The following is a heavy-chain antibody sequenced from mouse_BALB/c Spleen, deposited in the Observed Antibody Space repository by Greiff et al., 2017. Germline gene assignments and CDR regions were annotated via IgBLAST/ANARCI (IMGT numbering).Heavy chain of an antibody. CDR2: ISSGGSYT. CDR3: TRELLRPHFDY. Sequence: EVQLQESGGGLVKPGGSLKLSCAASGFPFSSYTMSWVRQTPEKRLEWVATISSGGSYTYYPDSVKGRFTISRDNAKNTLYLQMSSLKSEDTAMYYCTRELLRPHFDYWGQGTTRTVSS. D-gene: IGHD1-2*01. V-gene: IGHV5-6-4*01. J-gene: IGHJ2*01. CDR1: GFPFSSYT.